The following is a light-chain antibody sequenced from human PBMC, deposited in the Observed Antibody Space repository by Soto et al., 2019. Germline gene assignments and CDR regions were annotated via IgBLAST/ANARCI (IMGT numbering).Light chain of an antibody. V-gene: IGLV1-40*01. CDR2: GNS. CDR3: QSYDSSLSGQGV. J-gene: IGLJ2*01. Sequence: QLVLTQPPSVPGAPGQRVTISCTGSSSNIGAGYDVHWYQQLPGTAPKLLIYGNSNRPSGVPDRFSGSKSGTSASLAITGLQAEDEADYYCQSYDSSLSGQGVFGGGTKLTVL. CDR1: SSNIGAGYD.